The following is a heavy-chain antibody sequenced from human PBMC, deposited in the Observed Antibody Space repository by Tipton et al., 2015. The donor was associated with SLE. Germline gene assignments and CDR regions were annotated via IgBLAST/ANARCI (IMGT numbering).Heavy chain of an antibody. J-gene: IGHJ5*02. CDR3: ATREDWLLGS. Sequence: GSLRLSCAASGFTFSSYAMSWVRQPPGKGLEWIGEIYHSGSTNYNPSLKSRVTISVDKSKKQFSLKLSSVTAADTAVHYCATREDWLLGSWGPGTLVTVSS. CDR1: GFTFSSYAM. V-gene: IGHV4-4*02. D-gene: IGHD3/OR15-3a*01. CDR2: IYHSGST.